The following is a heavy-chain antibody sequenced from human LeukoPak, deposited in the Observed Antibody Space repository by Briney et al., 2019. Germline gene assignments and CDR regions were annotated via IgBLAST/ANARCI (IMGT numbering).Heavy chain of an antibody. V-gene: IGHV3-23*01. J-gene: IGHJ4*02. CDR3: AEGLRLGLSGFDY. Sequence: AGGSLRLSCAASGFIFSSYAMNWVRQAPGKGLDWVSTISAGGGSTYSADSVEGRFTISRDNSKSTLYLQMSSLRAEDTAVYYCAEGLRLGLSGFDYWGQGTLVTVSS. CDR2: ISAGGGST. CDR1: GFIFSSYA. D-gene: IGHD3-10*01.